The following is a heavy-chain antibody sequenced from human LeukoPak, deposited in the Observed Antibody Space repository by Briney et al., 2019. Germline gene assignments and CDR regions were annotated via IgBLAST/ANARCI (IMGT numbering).Heavy chain of an antibody. D-gene: IGHD2-2*01. J-gene: IGHJ4*02. CDR3: ARSRPHCSSTSCYGYDY. V-gene: IGHV1-2*02. Sequence: ASVKVSCTPSEYTFTVYYMHWVRQAPGQGLECMGWINPNSGGTNYAQKFQGRVIMTRDTSISTAYMELSRLRSDDTAVYYCARSRPHCSSTSCYGYDYWGQGTLVTVSS. CDR2: INPNSGGT. CDR1: EYTFTVYY.